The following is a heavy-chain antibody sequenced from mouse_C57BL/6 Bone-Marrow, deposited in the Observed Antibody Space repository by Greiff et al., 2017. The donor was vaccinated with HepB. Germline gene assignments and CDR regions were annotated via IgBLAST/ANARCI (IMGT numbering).Heavy chain of an antibody. Sequence: LVESGAELARPGASVKLSCKASGYTFTSYGISWVKQRTGQGLEWIGEIYPRSGNTYYNEKFKGKATLTADKSSSTAYMELRSLTSEDSAVYFCARRGYGHGAMDYWGQGTSVTVSS. D-gene: IGHD2-10*02. CDR3: ARRGYGHGAMDY. J-gene: IGHJ4*01. CDR1: GYTFTSYG. V-gene: IGHV1-81*01. CDR2: IYPRSGNT.